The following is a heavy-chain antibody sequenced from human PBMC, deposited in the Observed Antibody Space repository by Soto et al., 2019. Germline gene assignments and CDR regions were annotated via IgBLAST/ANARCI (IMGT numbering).Heavy chain of an antibody. V-gene: IGHV3-73*02. J-gene: IGHJ4*02. CDR2: IRNKANSYAT. CDR3: TSHSPEDMIRK. CDR1: GFTFSGSA. D-gene: IGHD2-15*01. Sequence: EVQLMESGGGLVQPGGSLKLSCVASGFTFSGSAMHWVRQASGKGLEWVGRIRNKANSYATAYAASVKGRFTISRDDSNNTAYLQMNSLKTEDTAVYYCTSHSPEDMIRKWGQGTLVTVSS.